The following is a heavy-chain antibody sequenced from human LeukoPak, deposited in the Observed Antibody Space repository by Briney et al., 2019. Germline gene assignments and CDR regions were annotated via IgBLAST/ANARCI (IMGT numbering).Heavy chain of an antibody. J-gene: IGHJ5*02. Sequence: SETLSLTCTVSGGSISSYYWSWIRQPPGKGLEWIGYIYYSGSTNYNPSLKSRVPISVDTSKNQFSLKLSSVTAADTAVYYCARLWGSGSYRFDPWGQGTLVTVSS. CDR1: GGSISSYY. CDR3: ARLWGSGSYRFDP. CDR2: IYYSGST. D-gene: IGHD3-10*01. V-gene: IGHV4-59*01.